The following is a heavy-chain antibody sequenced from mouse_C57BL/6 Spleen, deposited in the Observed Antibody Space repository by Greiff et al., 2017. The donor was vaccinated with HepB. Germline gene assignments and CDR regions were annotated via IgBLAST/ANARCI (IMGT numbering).Heavy chain of an antibody. D-gene: IGHD2-5*01. V-gene: IGHV1-72*01. CDR3: ARSRLDSNYWFAY. CDR2: IDPNSGGT. CDR1: GYTFTSYW. J-gene: IGHJ3*01. Sequence: VQLQQPGAELVKPGASVKLSCKASGYTFTSYWMHWVKQRPGRGLEWIGRIDPNSGGTKYNEKFKSKATLTVDKASSTAYMQLSSLTSEDSAVYVCARSRLDSNYWFAYWGQGTLVTVSA.